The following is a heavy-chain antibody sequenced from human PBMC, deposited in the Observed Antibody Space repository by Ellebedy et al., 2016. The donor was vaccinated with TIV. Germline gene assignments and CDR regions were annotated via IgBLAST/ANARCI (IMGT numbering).Heavy chain of an antibody. Sequence: PGGSLRLSCAASGFTFSSYDMHWVRQAPGKGLEWVAVIWYDGNNKYYTDSVKGRFTISRDNSKSTLYLQMDSLRAEDTAVYYCARANTAMVRRNHMDVWGQGTTVTVSS. V-gene: IGHV3-33*01. CDR2: IWYDGNNK. CDR1: GFTFSSYD. CDR3: ARANTAMVRRNHMDV. J-gene: IGHJ6*02. D-gene: IGHD5-18*01.